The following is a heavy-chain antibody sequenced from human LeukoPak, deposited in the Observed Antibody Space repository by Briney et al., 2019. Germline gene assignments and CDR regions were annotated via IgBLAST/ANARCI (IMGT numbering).Heavy chain of an antibody. D-gene: IGHD3-16*02. CDR1: GFSFSDHY. CDR2: IKSKAQSYTT. J-gene: IGHJ4*02. Sequence: GGSLRLSCAASGFSFSDHYMDWVRQAPGKGLEWVGRIKSKAQSYTTDYAASVKGRFTISRDDAKNSLYLQMNSLKTEGTAVYYCARDGHTSLDYWGQGALVTVSS. CDR3: ARDGHTSLDY. V-gene: IGHV3-72*01.